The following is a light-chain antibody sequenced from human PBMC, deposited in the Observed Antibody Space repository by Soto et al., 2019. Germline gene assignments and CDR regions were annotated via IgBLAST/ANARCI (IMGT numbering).Light chain of an antibody. J-gene: IGKJ4*01. CDR2: AAS. Sequence: EVVLTQAPGTLSLSPGERATLSCRASQSVSSNYVAWYQQHVGQAPRLLIYAASIRATGIPDRFSGSGCGTDFALTITRLEPEDVAVYYCQQYGRSLPLIFGGGTKVEIK. CDR3: QQYGRSLPLI. V-gene: IGKV3-20*01. CDR1: QSVSSNY.